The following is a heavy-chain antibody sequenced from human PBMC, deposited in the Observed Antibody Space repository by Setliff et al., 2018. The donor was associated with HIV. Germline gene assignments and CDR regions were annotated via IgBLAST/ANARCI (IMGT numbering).Heavy chain of an antibody. CDR1: GYNFVDYS. J-gene: IGHJ3*01. Sequence: GESLKISCQGSGYNFVDYSIAWVRQVPGKGLEWMGIIYPVDSETRYSPSFQAQVTISADKSINTAYVQWSSLEASDTAMYYCASPGYCSSPNCMNVFNFWGHGTMVT. CDR3: ASPGYCSSPNCMNVFNF. D-gene: IGHD2-2*01. CDR2: IYPVDSET. V-gene: IGHV5-51*01.